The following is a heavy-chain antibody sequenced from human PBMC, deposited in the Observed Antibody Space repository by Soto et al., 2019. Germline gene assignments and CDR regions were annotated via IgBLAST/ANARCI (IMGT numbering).Heavy chain of an antibody. V-gene: IGHV1-3*01. CDR3: ARGRGYDILTGYYPPSDI. CDR2: INAGNGNT. D-gene: IGHD3-9*01. J-gene: IGHJ3*02. CDR1: GYTFTSYA. Sequence: ASVTVSCKASGYTFTSYAMHWVRQAPGQRLEWMGWINAGNGNTKYSQKFQGRVTITRDTSASTAYMELSSLRSEDTAVYYCARGRGYDILTGYYPPSDIWGQGTMVTVSS.